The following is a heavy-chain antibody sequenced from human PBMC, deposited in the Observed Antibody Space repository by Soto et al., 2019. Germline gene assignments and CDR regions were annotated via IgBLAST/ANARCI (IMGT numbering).Heavy chain of an antibody. CDR2: IIPIFGTA. V-gene: IGHV1-69*13. D-gene: IGHD6-13*01. CDR3: ARGSRIAAAGLGY. J-gene: IGHJ4*02. Sequence: EASVKVSCKASGGTFSSYAISWVRQAPGQGLEWMGGIIPIFGTANYAQKFQGRVTITADESTSTAYMELSSLRSEDTAVYYCARGSRIAAAGLGYWGQGTLVTVSS. CDR1: GGTFSSYA.